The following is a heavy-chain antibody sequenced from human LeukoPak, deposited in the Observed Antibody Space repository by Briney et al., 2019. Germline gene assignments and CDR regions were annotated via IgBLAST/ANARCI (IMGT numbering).Heavy chain of an antibody. CDR3: ARGAPRGFSCFLDL. J-gene: IGHJ2*01. CDR1: GGSVNSGAYY. V-gene: IGHV4-31*03. CDR2: IYYSGGT. Sequence: PSETLSLTCTVSGGSVNSGAYYWSWVRQHPGKGLEWIGYIYYSGGTYYNPSLKSRVTISKDTSKNQFSLKLSPVTAADTAVYYCARGAPRGFSCFLDLWGRGTLVSVSS. D-gene: IGHD3-3*01.